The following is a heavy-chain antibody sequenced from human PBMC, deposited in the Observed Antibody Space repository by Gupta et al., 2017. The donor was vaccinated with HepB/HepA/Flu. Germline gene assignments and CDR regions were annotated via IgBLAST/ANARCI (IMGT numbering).Heavy chain of an antibody. J-gene: IGHJ5*02. CDR2: INHSGST. CDR1: GGSFSGYY. Sequence: QVQLQQWGAGLLKPSETLSLTCAVYGGSFSGYYWSWIRQPPGKGLEWIGEINHSGSTNYNPSLKRRVTISVDTSKNQFSLKLSSVTAADTAVYYCARGSLDVGPAAMNWFDPWGQGTLVTVSS. V-gene: IGHV4-34*01. D-gene: IGHD2-2*01. CDR3: ARGSLDVGPAAMNWFDP.